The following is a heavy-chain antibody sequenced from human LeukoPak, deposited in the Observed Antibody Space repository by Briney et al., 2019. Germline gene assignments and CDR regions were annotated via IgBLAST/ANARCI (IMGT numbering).Heavy chain of an antibody. V-gene: IGHV3-30*18. CDR1: GFTFSSYG. CDR3: AKDRYDNSGMDY. J-gene: IGHJ4*02. D-gene: IGHD3-22*01. CDR2: ISYDGSNK. Sequence: GGSLRLSCAASGFTFSSYGMHWVRQAPGKGLEWVAVISYDGSNKYYADSVKGRFTISRDNSKNTLYLQMNSLRAEDTAVYYCAKDRYDNSGMDYWGQGTLVTVSS.